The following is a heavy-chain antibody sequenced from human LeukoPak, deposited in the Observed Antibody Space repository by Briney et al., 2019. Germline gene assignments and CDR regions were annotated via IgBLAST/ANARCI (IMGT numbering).Heavy chain of an antibody. D-gene: IGHD5-18*01. CDR3: TRSPGLGYNYASFGY. J-gene: IGHJ4*02. V-gene: IGHV4-59*08. CDR2: ILCSGST. CDR1: GGSISSYY. Sequence: SETLSLTCTVSGGSISSYYWSWIRQPPGKGLEWIGYILCSGSTSYNPSLKSRVTISVDTSKNQFSLKLSSVTAADTAVYYCTRSPGLGYNYASFGYWGQGTPVTVSS.